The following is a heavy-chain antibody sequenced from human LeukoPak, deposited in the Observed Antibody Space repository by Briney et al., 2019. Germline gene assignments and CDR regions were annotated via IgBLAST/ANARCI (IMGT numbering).Heavy chain of an antibody. CDR2: IDSGGSTT. CDR3: ARANVLRYFD. V-gene: IGHV3-74*01. Sequence: GGSLRLSCAAPGFTFSSYAMSWVRQAPGKGLVWVSRIDSGGSTTTYADSVKGRFTISRDNAKNTLYLQMNSLRAEDTAVYYCARANVLRYFDWGQGTLVTVSS. D-gene: IGHD3-9*01. CDR1: GFTFSSYA. J-gene: IGHJ4*02.